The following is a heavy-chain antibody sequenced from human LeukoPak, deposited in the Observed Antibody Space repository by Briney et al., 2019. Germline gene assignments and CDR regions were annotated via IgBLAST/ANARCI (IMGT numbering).Heavy chain of an antibody. V-gene: IGHV4-59*01. CDR2: ISYSGRT. CDR1: GGSISSYY. D-gene: IGHD5-12*01. J-gene: IGHJ5*02. Sequence: SETLSLTCTVSGGSISSYYCSWIRQPPGKGLEWIGYISYSGRTNYNPSLKSRVTVSVDTSKNQFSLKLSSVTAADTAVYYCARDGGYSGYDYPYNWFDPWGQGTLVTVSS. CDR3: ARDGGYSGYDYPYNWFDP.